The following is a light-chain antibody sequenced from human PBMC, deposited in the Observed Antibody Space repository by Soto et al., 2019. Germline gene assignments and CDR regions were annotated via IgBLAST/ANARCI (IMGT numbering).Light chain of an antibody. CDR3: QQVYSTPYT. V-gene: IGKV1-39*01. J-gene: IGKJ2*01. Sequence: DLQMTQSPSSLSASVGDRVTITCRASRSIRSYLNWYQMKPQKAPKLLIFTASNLQSRIPSRFSGSGSGTDFTLTISSLQPEDFATYFCQQVYSTPYTFGQGTKLEIK. CDR2: TAS. CDR1: RSIRSY.